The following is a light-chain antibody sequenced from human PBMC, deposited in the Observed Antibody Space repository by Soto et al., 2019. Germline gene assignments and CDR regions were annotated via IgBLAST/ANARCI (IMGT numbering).Light chain of an antibody. Sequence: QSVLTQPPSASGTPGQRVTISCSGSSSNIGSNSVYWYQQLPGTAPKLLINVDDQRPSGVPDRFSGSKSGSSASLAISGLRSEDEADYFCAAWDDSLTGVVFGGGTKLT. J-gene: IGLJ2*01. CDR2: VDD. CDR1: SSNIGSNS. CDR3: AAWDDSLTGVV. V-gene: IGLV1-47*02.